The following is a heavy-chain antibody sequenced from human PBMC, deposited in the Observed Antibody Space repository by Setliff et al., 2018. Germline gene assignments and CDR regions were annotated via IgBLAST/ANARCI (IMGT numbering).Heavy chain of an antibody. V-gene: IGHV4-39*07. Sequence: PSETLSLTCTVSGASISTDSYYWGWIRQPPGKGLEWIGSIYHSGSTYYNPSLKSRVTISVDTSKNQFSLKLSSVTAADTALYYCTVYNTGSSKDHYWGQGTPVTVSS. CDR2: IYHSGST. CDR1: GASISTDSYY. J-gene: IGHJ4*02. D-gene: IGHD2-8*02. CDR3: TVYNTGSSKDHY.